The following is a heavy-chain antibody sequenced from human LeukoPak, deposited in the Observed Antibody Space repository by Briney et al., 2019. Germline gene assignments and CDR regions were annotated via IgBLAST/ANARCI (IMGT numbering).Heavy chain of an antibody. CDR3: ARESSSWLNDYYYYMDV. CDR1: GYTFTNYA. V-gene: IGHV1-3*03. D-gene: IGHD6-13*01. Sequence: ASVKVSCKASGYTFTNYAMHWVRQAPGQRLEWMGWINAGNGNTKYSQEFQGRVTITADKSTSTAYMELSSLRSEGTAVYYCARESSSWLNDYYYYMDVWGKGTTVTVSS. J-gene: IGHJ6*03. CDR2: INAGNGNT.